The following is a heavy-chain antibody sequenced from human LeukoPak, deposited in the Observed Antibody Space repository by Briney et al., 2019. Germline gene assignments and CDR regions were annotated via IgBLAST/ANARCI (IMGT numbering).Heavy chain of an antibody. Sequence: ASVKVSCKASGYTFTSYGISWVRQAAGQGLEWMGWISAYNGKTNYAQKLQGRVTMTTDTSTSTAYMELRSLRSDDTAVYYCARSLHYYDSSGPIYQHWGQGTLVTVSS. CDR1: GYTFTSYG. J-gene: IGHJ1*01. D-gene: IGHD3-22*01. V-gene: IGHV1-18*01. CDR3: ARSLHYYDSSGPIYQH. CDR2: ISAYNGKT.